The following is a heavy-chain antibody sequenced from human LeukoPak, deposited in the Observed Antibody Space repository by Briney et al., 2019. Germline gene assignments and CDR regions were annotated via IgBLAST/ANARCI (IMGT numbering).Heavy chain of an antibody. D-gene: IGHD2-2*01. V-gene: IGHV5-51*01. CDR1: GYSFTSYW. CDR2: IYPGDSDT. CDR3: ARHGRYCSSTSCYYYGMDV. J-gene: IGHJ6*02. Sequence: GESLKISCKRSGYSFTSYWIAWVRRMPGKGLEGMGIIYPGDSDTRYSPSFQGQVTISADKSISTAYLQWSSLKASDTAMYYCARHGRYCSSTSCYYYGMDVWGQGTTVTVSS.